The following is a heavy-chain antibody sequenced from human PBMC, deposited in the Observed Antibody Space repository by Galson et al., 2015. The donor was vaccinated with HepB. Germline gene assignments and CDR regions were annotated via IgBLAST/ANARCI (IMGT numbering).Heavy chain of an antibody. D-gene: IGHD6-13*01. CDR3: ARVLTTGWNIAAAGPFDY. CDR1: GGTFSSYA. J-gene: IGHJ4*02. V-gene: IGHV1-69*13. CDR2: IIPIFGTA. Sequence: SVKVSCKASGGTFSSYAISWVRQAPGQGLEWMGGIIPIFGTANYAQKFQGRVTITADESTSTAYMELSSLRSEDTAVYYCARVLTTGWNIAAAGPFDYWGQGTLVTVSS.